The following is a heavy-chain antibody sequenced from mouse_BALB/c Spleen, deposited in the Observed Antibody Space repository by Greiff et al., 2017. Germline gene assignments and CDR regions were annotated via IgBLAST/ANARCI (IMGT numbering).Heavy chain of an antibody. Sequence: VQLQQPGAELVKPGTSVQLSCKASGYNFTSYWINWVKLRPGQGLEWIGDIYPGSGSTNYNEKFKSKATLTVDTSSSTAYMQLSSLASEDSALYYCARGGGAFAYWGQGTLVTVSA. CDR1: GYNFTSYW. CDR2: IYPGSGST. J-gene: IGHJ3*01. D-gene: IGHD1-1*02. V-gene: IGHV1-55*01. CDR3: ARGGGAFAY.